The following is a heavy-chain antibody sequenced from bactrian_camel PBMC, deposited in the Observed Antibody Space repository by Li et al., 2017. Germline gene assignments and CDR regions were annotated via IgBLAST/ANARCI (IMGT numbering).Heavy chain of an antibody. CDR3: VADHSGRWATRQTCRSFGW. Sequence: VQLVESGGDSVQHGGSLRLSCAATGPIGYRNCMGWFRQAPGKEREGVAAIAEDGSVAYADSVKGRFTISGDNATNTVHLQMNSLKPEDTAVYFCVADHSGRWATRQTCRSFGWWGLGTQVTVS. CDR1: GPIGYRNC. CDR2: IAEDGSV. V-gene: IGHV3S53*01. J-gene: IGHJ6*01. D-gene: IGHD5*01.